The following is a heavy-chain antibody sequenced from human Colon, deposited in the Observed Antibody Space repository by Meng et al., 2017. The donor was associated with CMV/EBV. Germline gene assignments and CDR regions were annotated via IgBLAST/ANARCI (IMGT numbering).Heavy chain of an antibody. Sequence: GESLKISCAASGFTFSDYYMSWIRQAPGKGLEWVSYINSSGSTIYYADSVKGRFTISRDNAKNSLYLQMNSLRAEDTAVYYCAREFSLGWFDSWGQGTRVTVSS. CDR1: GFTFSDYY. D-gene: IGHD3-3*02. CDR2: INSSGSTI. V-gene: IGHV3-11*04. J-gene: IGHJ5*01. CDR3: AREFSLGWFDS.